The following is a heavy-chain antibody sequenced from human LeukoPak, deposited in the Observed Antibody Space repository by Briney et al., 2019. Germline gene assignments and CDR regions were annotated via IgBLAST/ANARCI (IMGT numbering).Heavy chain of an antibody. CDR1: GFTFSSYA. D-gene: IGHD3-3*01. CDR3: AKDHTIFGVVTHDY. Sequence: TGGSLRPSCAASGFTFSSYAMSWVRQAPGKGLEWVPAISGSGGSTYYADSVKGRFTISRDNSKNTLYLQMNSLRAEDTAVYYCAKDHTIFGVVTHDYWGQGTLVTVSS. CDR2: ISGSGGST. J-gene: IGHJ4*02. V-gene: IGHV3-23*01.